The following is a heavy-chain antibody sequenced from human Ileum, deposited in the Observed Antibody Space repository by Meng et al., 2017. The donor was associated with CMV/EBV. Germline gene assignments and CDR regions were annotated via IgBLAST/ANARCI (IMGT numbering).Heavy chain of an antibody. CDR1: SGPISGSSYY. CDR2: MHYSGNT. Sequence: SETLSLTCTVSSGPISGSSYYWGWIRQPPGKGLEWIASMHYSGNTHYNPSLKSRVTISVDTSKNHFSLKLTSVTAADTAVYYCARAGKTYYYDSSGYRPLYYYYYGMDVWGQGTTVTVSS. J-gene: IGHJ6*02. V-gene: IGHV4-39*07. D-gene: IGHD3-22*01. CDR3: ARAGKTYYYDSSGYRPLYYYYYGMDV.